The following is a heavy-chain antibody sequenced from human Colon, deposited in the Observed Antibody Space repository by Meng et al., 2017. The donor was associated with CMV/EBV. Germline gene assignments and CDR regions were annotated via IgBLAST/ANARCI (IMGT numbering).Heavy chain of an antibody. CDR1: GGSSSGSSYY. CDR3: ARQGGASPTTGVF. CDR2: LYYTGST. Sequence: VSGGSSSGSSYYWGWVRQPPGQGFEWIGSLYYTGSTYYNTSLGSQVTMSVDTSRNQFSLKLSSVTAADTAVYYCARQGGASPTTGVFWGQGILVTVSS. D-gene: IGHD1-26*01. J-gene: IGHJ4*02. V-gene: IGHV4-39*01.